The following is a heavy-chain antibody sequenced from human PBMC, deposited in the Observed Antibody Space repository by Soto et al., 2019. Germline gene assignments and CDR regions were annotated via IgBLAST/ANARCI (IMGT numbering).Heavy chain of an antibody. CDR1: GDSISSYY. CDR2: LYYGRSA. CDR3: ALRSMAVVPEY. V-gene: IGHV4-59*01. D-gene: IGHD3-22*01. J-gene: IGHJ4*02. Sequence: QVQLQESGPGLVKPSETLSLTCAVSGDSISSYYCMWIRQPPGKGLESIGYLYYGRSANYNPSLMSRVNLSVDTSTNQCSLTLSSMTAADTDVYYCALRSMAVVPEYWGQGTLVTVSS.